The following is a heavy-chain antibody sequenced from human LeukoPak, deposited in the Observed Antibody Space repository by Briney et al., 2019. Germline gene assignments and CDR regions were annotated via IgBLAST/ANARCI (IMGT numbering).Heavy chain of an antibody. CDR1: GFTFDDYA. Sequence: GGSLRLSCAASGFTFDDYAMHWVRQAPGKGLEWVSGISWNSGSIGYADSVKGRLTISRDNAKNSLYLQMNSLRAEDTALYYCAKDAIAAAGNVYWGQGTLVTVSS. J-gene: IGHJ4*02. D-gene: IGHD6-13*01. CDR2: ISWNSGSI. V-gene: IGHV3-9*01. CDR3: AKDAIAAAGNVY.